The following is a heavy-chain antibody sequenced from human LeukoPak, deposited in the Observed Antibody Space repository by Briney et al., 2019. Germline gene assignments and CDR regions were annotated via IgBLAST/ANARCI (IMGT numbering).Heavy chain of an antibody. J-gene: IGHJ4*02. Sequence: SVKVSCKASGGTFSSYAISWVRQAPGQGLEWMGGIIPILGIANYAQKFQGRVTITADKSTSTAYMELSSLRSGDTAVYYCARGYPTVPDYWGQGTLVTVSS. V-gene: IGHV1-69*10. CDR1: GGTFSSYA. CDR3: ARGYPTVPDY. CDR2: IIPILGIA. D-gene: IGHD4-17*01.